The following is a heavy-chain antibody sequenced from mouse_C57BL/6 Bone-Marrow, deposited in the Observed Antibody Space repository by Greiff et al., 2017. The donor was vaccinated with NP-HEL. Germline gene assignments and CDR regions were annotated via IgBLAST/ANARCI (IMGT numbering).Heavy chain of an antibody. D-gene: IGHD2-1*01. CDR1: GYTFTSYG. J-gene: IGHJ4*01. CDR2: IYPRSGNT. CDR3: ARTMVTTGYYAMDY. V-gene: IGHV1-81*01. Sequence: QVQLQQSGAELARPGASVKLSCKASGYTFTSYGISWVKQRTGQGLEWIGEIYPRSGNTYYNEKFKGKATLTADQSSSTAYMELRSLTSEYSAVYFCARTMVTTGYYAMDYWGQGTSVTVSS.